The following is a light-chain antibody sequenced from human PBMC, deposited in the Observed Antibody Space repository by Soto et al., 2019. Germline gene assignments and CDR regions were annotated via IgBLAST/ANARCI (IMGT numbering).Light chain of an antibody. CDR3: LRSSTGRLYV. CDR2: KTD. CDR1: TGPVTNGHF. Sequence: QAVVTQEPSLTVSPGGTVTLTCGWSTGPVTNGHFPYWFQQRPCQGPRPLIYKTDNKHSWTPASLTASLLGAKAARTLSGALPEEEADYYCLRSSTGRLYVFGPGTKVTAL. V-gene: IGLV7-46*01. J-gene: IGLJ1*01.